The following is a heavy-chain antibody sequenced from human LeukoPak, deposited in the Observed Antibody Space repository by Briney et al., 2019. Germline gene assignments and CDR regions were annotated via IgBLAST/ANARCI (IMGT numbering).Heavy chain of an antibody. Sequence: GGSLRLSCAASGFTFSSHGMHWVHQAPGKGLEWVAVIWYDGSNKYYADSVKGRFTISRDNSKNTLYLQMNSLRAEDTAVYYCARDDWGYYDSSGSQSNDYWGQGTLVTVSS. D-gene: IGHD3-22*01. CDR1: GFTFSSHG. CDR2: IWYDGSNK. V-gene: IGHV3-33*01. J-gene: IGHJ4*02. CDR3: ARDDWGYYDSSGSQSNDY.